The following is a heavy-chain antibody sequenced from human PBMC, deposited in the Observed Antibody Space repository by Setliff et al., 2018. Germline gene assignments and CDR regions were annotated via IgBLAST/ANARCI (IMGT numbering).Heavy chain of an antibody. J-gene: IGHJ4*02. V-gene: IGHV3-33*01. Sequence: WVRQAPGKGLEWVAVIWYDGSNSYYADSVKGRFTISRDNSRNMLYMQMNSLRADDTAVYYCARGTQAYTSWTDSALGYWGKGTLVTVSS. CDR2: IWYDGSNS. CDR3: ARGTQAYTSWTDSALGY. D-gene: IGHD2-15*01.